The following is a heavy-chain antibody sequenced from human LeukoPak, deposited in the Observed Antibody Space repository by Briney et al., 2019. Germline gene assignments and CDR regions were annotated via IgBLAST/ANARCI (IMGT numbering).Heavy chain of an antibody. Sequence: KGLEWVANIKQDGSEKYYVDSVKGRFTISRDNAKNSLYLQMNSLRAEDTAVYYCARRFFDYWGQGTLVTVSS. CDR3: ARRFFDY. D-gene: IGHD3-3*01. J-gene: IGHJ4*02. CDR2: IKQDGSEK. V-gene: IGHV3-7*01.